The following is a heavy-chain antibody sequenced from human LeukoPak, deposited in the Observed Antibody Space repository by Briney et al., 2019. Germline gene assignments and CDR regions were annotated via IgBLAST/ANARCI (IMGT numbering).Heavy chain of an antibody. V-gene: IGHV1-69*04. D-gene: IGHD3-10*01. CDR1: GGTFSSYT. Sequence: SVKVSCKASGGTFSSYTISWVRQAPGQGLEWMGRIIPILGIANYAQKFQGRVTITADKSTSTAYMELSSLRSEDTAVYYCARDIGGSGSYRDYWGQGTLVTVSS. CDR3: ARDIGGSGSYRDY. J-gene: IGHJ4*02. CDR2: IIPILGIA.